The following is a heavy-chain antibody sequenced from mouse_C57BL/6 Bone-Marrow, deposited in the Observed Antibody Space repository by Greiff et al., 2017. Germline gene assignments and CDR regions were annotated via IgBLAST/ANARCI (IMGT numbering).Heavy chain of an antibody. V-gene: IGHV2-2*01. J-gene: IGHJ3*01. CDR2: IWSGGST. CDR1: GFSLTSYG. Sequence: QVQLQQSGPGLVQPSQSLSITCTVSGFSLTSYGVHWVRQSPGKGLEWLGVIWSGGSTDYNAAFISRLGISKDNSKSQVFFKMNSLQADDTAIYYCARNNWDEDWFAYWGQGTLVTVSA. D-gene: IGHD4-1*02. CDR3: ARNNWDEDWFAY.